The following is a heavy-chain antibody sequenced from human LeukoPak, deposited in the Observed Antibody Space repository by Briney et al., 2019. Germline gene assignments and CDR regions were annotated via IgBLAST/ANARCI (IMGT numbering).Heavy chain of an antibody. Sequence: SETLSLTCTVSGGSINNHYWSWIRQPPGKGLEWIGYIYYSGSTNYNPSLKSRVTISVDTSKNQFSLKLTSVTAADTAVYYCASRQKEGTGYWGQGTLVTVSS. J-gene: IGHJ4*02. CDR3: ASRQKEGTGY. V-gene: IGHV4-59*11. CDR2: IYYSGST. CDR1: GGSINNHY. D-gene: IGHD3/OR15-3a*01.